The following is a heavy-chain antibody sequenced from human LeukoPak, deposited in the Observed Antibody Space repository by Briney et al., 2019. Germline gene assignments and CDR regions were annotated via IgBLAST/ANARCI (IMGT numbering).Heavy chain of an antibody. V-gene: IGHV3-7*01. D-gene: IGHD6-6*01. J-gene: IGHJ6*02. CDR1: GFTLSSYW. CDR3: VRDLPAARPCPGYFYGMDV. CDR2: INQDGSDK. Sequence: PGGSLRLSCAASGFTLSSYWMTWVRQAPGKGLEWVANINQDGSDKNYVDSVRGRFTISRDKAKNSLYLQMTNLRAEDTAVFYCVRDLPAARPCPGYFYGMDVWGQGTTVVVSS.